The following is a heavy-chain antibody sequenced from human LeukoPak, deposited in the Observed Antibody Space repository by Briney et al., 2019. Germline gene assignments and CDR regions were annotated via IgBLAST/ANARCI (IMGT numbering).Heavy chain of an antibody. CDR1: GFTFTSSA. V-gene: IGHV3-48*01. Sequence: PGGSLRLSCAASGFTFTSSAMNWVRLAPGRGLEWLSYISVGSNNMFYADSVKGRFTISRDNADNSLYLQMNTLRAEDTAVYYCVRDDTLTGHFDYWGQGTLVTVSS. CDR3: VRDDTLTGHFDY. CDR2: ISVGSNNM. D-gene: IGHD1-20*01. J-gene: IGHJ4*02.